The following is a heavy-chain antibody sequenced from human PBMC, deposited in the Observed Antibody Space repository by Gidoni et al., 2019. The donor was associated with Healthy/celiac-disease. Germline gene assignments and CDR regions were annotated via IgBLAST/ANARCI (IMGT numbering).Heavy chain of an antibody. V-gene: IGHV1-46*01. Sequence: QVQLVQSGAEVQKPGASVKVSCKASGDTFTSDYMHWVRQARGQGLEWMGIINPSGGSTGYAQKFQGRVTMTRDTSTSTVYMELSSLRSEDTAVYYCARGHTMVRGVIDYWGQGTLVTVSS. CDR2: INPSGGST. CDR1: GDTFTSDY. CDR3: ARGHTMVRGVIDY. J-gene: IGHJ4*02. D-gene: IGHD3-10*01.